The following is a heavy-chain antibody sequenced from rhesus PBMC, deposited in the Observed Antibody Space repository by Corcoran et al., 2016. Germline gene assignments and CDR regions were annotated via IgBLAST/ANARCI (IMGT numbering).Heavy chain of an antibody. V-gene: IGHV4-81*01. Sequence: QVQLQESGPGLVKPSETLSRTCPVPGGSIVVYYWRWIRQPPRKGLECIGNINGNSARTIYNPSLKSRCIISQDTSNNQFSLQLSSVPAPDTAVYYCAGNRQLVWFDYWGQGVLVTVSS. D-gene: IGHD6-13*01. CDR3: AGNRQLVWFDY. CDR2: INGNSART. CDR1: GGSIVVYY. J-gene: IGHJ4*01.